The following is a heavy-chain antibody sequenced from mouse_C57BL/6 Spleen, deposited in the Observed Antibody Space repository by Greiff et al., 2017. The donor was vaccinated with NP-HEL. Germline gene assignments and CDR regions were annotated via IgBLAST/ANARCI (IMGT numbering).Heavy chain of an antibody. J-gene: IGHJ1*03. V-gene: IGHV1-63*01. Sequence: VKLQESGAELVRPGTSVKMSCKASGYTFTNYWIGWAKQRPGHGLEWIGDIYPGGGYTNYNEKFKGKATLTADKSSSTAYMQFSSLTSEDSAIYYCAGLTTVVATSGFDVWGTGTTVTVSS. D-gene: IGHD1-1*01. CDR2: IYPGGGYT. CDR3: AGLTTVVATSGFDV. CDR1: GYTFTNYW.